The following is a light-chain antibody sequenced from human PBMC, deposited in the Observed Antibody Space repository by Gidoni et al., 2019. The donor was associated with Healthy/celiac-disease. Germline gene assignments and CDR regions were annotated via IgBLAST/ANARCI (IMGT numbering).Light chain of an antibody. CDR3: QQSLT. CDR1: QSVSSSY. Sequence: EIVLTQSPGTLSLSPGERATLSCRASQSVSSSYLAWYQQTPGQAPRLLIYGASSRATGIPDRFSGSGSGTDFTLTISRLEPEDFAVYYCQQSLTFXPXTKVDIK. J-gene: IGKJ3*01. CDR2: GAS. V-gene: IGKV3-20*01.